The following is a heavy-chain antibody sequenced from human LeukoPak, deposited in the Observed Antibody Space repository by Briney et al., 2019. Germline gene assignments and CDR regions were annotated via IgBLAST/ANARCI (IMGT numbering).Heavy chain of an antibody. CDR3: ARATHTIRADYKPFDF. Sequence: SETLSLTCTLCGGSISSYFWSWLRQPAGKGLEWIGRIYTSGSTTYNPSLKGRVTMSVDTSKDQFSLKLSSVTAADTAIYYCARATHTIRADYKPFDFWGQGTLVTVSS. CDR2: IYTSGST. J-gene: IGHJ4*02. D-gene: IGHD4-11*01. V-gene: IGHV4-4*07. CDR1: GGSISSYF.